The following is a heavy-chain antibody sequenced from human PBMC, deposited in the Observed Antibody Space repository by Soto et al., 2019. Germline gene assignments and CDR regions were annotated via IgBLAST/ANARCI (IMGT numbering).Heavy chain of an antibody. D-gene: IGHD1-26*01. CDR1: GDTFSSYG. CDR3: AREWELPCYMDV. J-gene: IGHJ6*02. Sequence: ASVKVSCKASGDTFSSYGISWVRQAPGQGLEWMGGISPIYGTANYAQKFQGRVTITADASTSTAYMELSSLRSEDTAVYYCAREWELPCYMDVWGQGTPVTVSS. V-gene: IGHV1-69*13. CDR2: ISPIYGTA.